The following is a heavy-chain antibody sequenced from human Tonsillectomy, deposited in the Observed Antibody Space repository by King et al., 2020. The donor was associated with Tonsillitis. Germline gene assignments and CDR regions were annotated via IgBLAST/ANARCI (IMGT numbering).Heavy chain of an antibody. J-gene: IGHJ4*02. CDR3: ARGWIQLWSDFDY. CDR2: ISSSSSYI. CDR1: GFTFSSYS. Sequence: DVQLVESGGGLVKPGGSLRLSCAASGFTFSSYSMNWVRQAPGKGLEWVSSISSSSSYIYYADSVKGRFTISRDNAKNSLYLQMNSLRAEDTAVYYCARGWIQLWSDFDYWGQGTLVTVSS. D-gene: IGHD5-18*01. V-gene: IGHV3-21*01.